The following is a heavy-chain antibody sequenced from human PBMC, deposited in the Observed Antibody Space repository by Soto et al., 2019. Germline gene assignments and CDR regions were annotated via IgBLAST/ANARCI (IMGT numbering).Heavy chain of an antibody. CDR3: VRGAMIAPHNSFDP. V-gene: IGHV6-1*01. D-gene: IGHD3-22*01. J-gene: IGHJ5*02. CDR2: TYYRSKWYN. Sequence: SQTLSLTCAISGDSVSSNSAAWNWIRQSPSRGLEWLGRTYYRSKWYNDYAVSVKSRITINPDTSKNQFSLQLNSVTPQDTAVYYCVRGAMIAPHNSFDPRGQGTLLTGSS. CDR1: GDSVSSNSAA.